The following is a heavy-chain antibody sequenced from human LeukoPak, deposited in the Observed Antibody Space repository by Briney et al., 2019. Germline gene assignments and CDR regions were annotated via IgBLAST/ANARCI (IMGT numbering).Heavy chain of an antibody. D-gene: IGHD3-16*01. J-gene: IGHJ4*02. CDR3: ARGEYSNGYPYRLDS. CDR1: GYTFTSYD. Sequence: SVKVSCKASGYTFTSYDINWVRQATGQGPEWMGWINPKSGDAKYGQAFQGRVTMTRDTSISTAYMELNRLRFDDTAMYYCARGEYSNGYPYRLDSWGQGTLVTVSS. CDR2: INPKSGDA. V-gene: IGHV1-2*02.